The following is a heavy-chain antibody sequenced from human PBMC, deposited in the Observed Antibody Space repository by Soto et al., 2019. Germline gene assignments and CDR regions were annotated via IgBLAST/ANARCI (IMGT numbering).Heavy chain of an antibody. CDR3: AMVDVYVTPSPQDV. CDR2: INAYNGNT. CDR1: GYRFTSYG. V-gene: IGHV1-18*01. Sequence: QVQLVQSGAEVKNPGASVKVSCKASGYRFTSYGIGWVRRAPGQGLEWMGWINAYNGNTNYAQNLQGRVTLTTDTSTSTAYMELRSLRSNDPAVYYCAMVDVYVTPSPQDVWGQGTTVTVSS. D-gene: IGHD3-16*01. J-gene: IGHJ6*02.